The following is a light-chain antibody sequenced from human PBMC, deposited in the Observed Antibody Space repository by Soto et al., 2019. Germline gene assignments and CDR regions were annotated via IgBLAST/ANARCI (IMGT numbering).Light chain of an antibody. V-gene: IGLV2-14*01. Sequence: SVLTQPASVSGSPGHSISISCTGTSRRACLYDSVSWDQQHPGKAPQLMIYALSNRPSVHSYWFSASRAANTASLVILRLQAEDEADYYCSSYTRDSSYDVGSGTKATVL. CDR1: SRRACLYDS. CDR3: SSYTRDSSYD. CDR2: ALS. J-gene: IGLJ1*01.